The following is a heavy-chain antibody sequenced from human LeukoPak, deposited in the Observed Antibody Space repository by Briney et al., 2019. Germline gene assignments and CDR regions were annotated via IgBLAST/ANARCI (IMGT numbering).Heavy chain of an antibody. V-gene: IGHV3-23*01. J-gene: IGHJ4*02. D-gene: IGHD6-19*01. Sequence: GGSLRLSCAASGFTFSNYAMSWVRQPPGKGLEWVSVCIGSGGSSDYADSVKGRFSISRDNSKNTLSLQMNSLTAEDTAAYYCAKGGWIPYYFDSWGQGTLVTVSS. CDR3: AKGGWIPYYFDS. CDR1: GFTFSNYA. CDR2: CIGSGGSS.